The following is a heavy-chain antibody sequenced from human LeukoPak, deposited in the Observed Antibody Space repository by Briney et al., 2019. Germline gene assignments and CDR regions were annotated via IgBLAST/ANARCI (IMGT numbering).Heavy chain of an antibody. D-gene: IGHD1-14*01. CDR3: ARVNPREASDAFDI. Sequence: SETLSLTCTVSGGSISSYSYYWGWIRQPPGKGLEWIGSIYYSGSTYNNPSLKSRVTISVDTSKNQFSLKLSSVTAADTAVYYCARVNPREASDAFDIWGQGTMVTVSS. CDR1: GGSISSYSYY. CDR2: IYYSGST. V-gene: IGHV4-39*07. J-gene: IGHJ3*02.